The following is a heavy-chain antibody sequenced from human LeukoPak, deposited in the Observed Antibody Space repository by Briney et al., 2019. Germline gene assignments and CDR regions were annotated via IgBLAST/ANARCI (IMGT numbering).Heavy chain of an antibody. J-gene: IGHJ5*02. Sequence: SETVSLTCTVSGGSISSYYWSWIRQPPGKGLEWIGYIYYSESTNYNPSLKSRVTISVDTSKNQFSLKLSSVTAADTAVYYCARVEIYGDYVFDPWGQGTLVTVSS. CDR3: ARVEIYGDYVFDP. CDR1: GGSISSYY. CDR2: IYYSEST. V-gene: IGHV4-59*01. D-gene: IGHD4-17*01.